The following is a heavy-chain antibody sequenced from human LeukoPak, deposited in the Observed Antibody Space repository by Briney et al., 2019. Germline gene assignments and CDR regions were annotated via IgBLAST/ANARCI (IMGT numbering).Heavy chain of an antibody. J-gene: IGHJ4*02. Sequence: ETGGSLRLSCAASGFTFDGYAMHWVRQAPGKGLEWVSGISWNSGSIGYADSVKGRFTISRDNAKNSLYLQMNSLRAEDTALYYCAKDMVPWNYGSGSEYWGQGTLVTVSS. CDR1: GFTFDGYA. D-gene: IGHD3-10*01. CDR2: ISWNSGSI. CDR3: AKDMVPWNYGSGSEY. V-gene: IGHV3-9*01.